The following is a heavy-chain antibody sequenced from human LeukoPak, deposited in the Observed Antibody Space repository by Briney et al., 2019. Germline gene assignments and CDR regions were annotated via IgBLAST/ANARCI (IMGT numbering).Heavy chain of an antibody. Sequence: GGSLRLSCAASGFTFSSYWMSWVRQAPGKGLEWVANIKQDGSEKYYVDSVKGRFTISRDNAKNSLYLQMNSLRAEDTAVYYCARDNGWSGYYYYYMDVWGKGTTVTISS. CDR1: GFTFSSYW. CDR2: IKQDGSEK. CDR3: ARDNGWSGYYYYYMDV. D-gene: IGHD6-19*01. V-gene: IGHV3-7*01. J-gene: IGHJ6*03.